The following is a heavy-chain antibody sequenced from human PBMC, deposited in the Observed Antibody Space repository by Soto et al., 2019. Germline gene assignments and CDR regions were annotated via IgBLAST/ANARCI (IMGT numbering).Heavy chain of an antibody. CDR1: GFTLRSYG. J-gene: IGHJ6*02. V-gene: IGHV3-33*01. Sequence: GGSLRLSCAASGFTLRSYGMHWVRQALGKGLEWVAVIWYDGSNKYYADSVKGRFTISRDNSKNTLYLQMNSLRAEDTAVYYCARGWGDIVVVVAIGAGMDVWGQGTTVTVFS. CDR3: ARGWGDIVVVVAIGAGMDV. D-gene: IGHD2-15*01. CDR2: IWYDGSNK.